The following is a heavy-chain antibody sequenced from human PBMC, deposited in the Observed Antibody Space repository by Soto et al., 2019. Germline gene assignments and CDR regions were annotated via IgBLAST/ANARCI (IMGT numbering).Heavy chain of an antibody. CDR1: GFTFSSSA. Sequence: GRSLRLSCAASGFTFSSSAISWVRQAPGKGLEWVSAVSANGQCIYYADSVKGRFTISRDNSKNTVFLHMDSLSAEDTAVYYCAKDRHYPRDYFQYWGQGTLVAVSS. CDR2: VSANGQCI. V-gene: IGHV3-23*01. CDR3: AKDRHYPRDYFQY. J-gene: IGHJ4*02. D-gene: IGHD3-10*01.